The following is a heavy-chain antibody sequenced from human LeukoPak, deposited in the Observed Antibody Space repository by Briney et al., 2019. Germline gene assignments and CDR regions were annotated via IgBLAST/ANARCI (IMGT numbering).Heavy chain of an antibody. CDR1: GGSISSYY. D-gene: IGHD6-19*01. Sequence: SQTLSLTCTVSGGSISSYYWSWIRQPPGKGLEWIGYIYYSGSTNYNPSLKSRVTISVDTSKNQFSLKLSSVTAADTAVYYCARGVSGWYHFDYWGQGTLVTVSS. CDR3: ARGVSGWYHFDY. J-gene: IGHJ4*02. V-gene: IGHV4-59*01. CDR2: IYYSGST.